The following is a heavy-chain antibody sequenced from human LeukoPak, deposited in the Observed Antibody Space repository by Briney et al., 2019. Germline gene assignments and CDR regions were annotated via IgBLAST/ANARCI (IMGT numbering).Heavy chain of an antibody. V-gene: IGHV1-18*01. CDR1: GYTFTTYG. Sequence: ASVKVSCKASGYTFTTYGISWVRQAPGQGLEWMGWISAFNGNTNYAQNLQGGVTMTTDTPTGTAYMELWSLRSDDTAVYYCALFYSSSHPFDYWGQGTLVTVSS. CDR2: ISAFNGNT. D-gene: IGHD6-6*01. CDR3: ALFYSSSHPFDY. J-gene: IGHJ4*02.